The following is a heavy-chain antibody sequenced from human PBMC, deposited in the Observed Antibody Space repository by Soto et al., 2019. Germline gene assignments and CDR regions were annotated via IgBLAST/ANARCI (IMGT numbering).Heavy chain of an antibody. J-gene: IGHJ4*02. D-gene: IGHD3-3*01. CDR3: ARLFRAVYTAVEY. Sequence: QVQLQESGPGLVKPSETLSLTCTVSGGSISSYHWSWIRQSPGKGLEWIGYTSNSAPTIYNPSLKSRFTISADTSKNQCSLRLSSVTAAATAVYFCARLFRAVYTAVEYWGQGALVTVS. V-gene: IGHV4-59*08. CDR1: GGSISSYH. CDR2: TSNSAPT.